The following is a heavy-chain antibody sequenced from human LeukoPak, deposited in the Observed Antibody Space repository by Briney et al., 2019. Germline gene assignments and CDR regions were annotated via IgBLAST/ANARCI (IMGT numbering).Heavy chain of an antibody. V-gene: IGHV1-69*13. CDR3: ARGPYGSGNYLHYFDC. Sequence: ASVKVSCKASGGTSISYAINWVRQAPGQGLEWMGEIIPMFGTATYAQKFQGRVTITADESTSTAYMELSSLRSEDTAVYYCARGPYGSGNYLHYFDCWGQGTPVTVSS. J-gene: IGHJ4*02. D-gene: IGHD3-10*01. CDR1: GGTSISYA. CDR2: IIPMFGTA.